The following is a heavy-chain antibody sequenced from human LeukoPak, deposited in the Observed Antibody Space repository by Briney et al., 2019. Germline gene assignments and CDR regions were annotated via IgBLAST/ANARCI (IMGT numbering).Heavy chain of an antibody. CDR3: ARGVGIAGYYYYMDV. CDR1: GFTFDDYA. D-gene: IGHD6-13*01. J-gene: IGHJ6*03. V-gene: IGHV3-9*03. CDR2: ISWNSGSI. Sequence: ETGGSLRLSCAASGFTFDDYAMHWVRQAPGKGLEWVSGISWNSGSIGYADSVKGRFTISRDNAKNSLYLQMNSLRAEDMALYYCARGVGIAGYYYYMDVWGKGTTVTVSS.